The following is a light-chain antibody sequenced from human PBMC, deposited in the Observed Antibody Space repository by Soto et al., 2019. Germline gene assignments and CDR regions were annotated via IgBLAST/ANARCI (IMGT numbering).Light chain of an antibody. CDR2: NND. J-gene: IGLJ3*02. CDR1: SSNLGSNL. CDR3: ATWDDSLTRVM. V-gene: IGLV1-44*01. Sequence: QSVVTQPPSASGTPGQRVTISCSGSSSNLGSNLVNWYQQLPGAAPKLLIYNNDQRLSGVPARFSGSKSGASASLTISGLQSDDEADYYCATWDDSLTRVMFGGGTKLTVL.